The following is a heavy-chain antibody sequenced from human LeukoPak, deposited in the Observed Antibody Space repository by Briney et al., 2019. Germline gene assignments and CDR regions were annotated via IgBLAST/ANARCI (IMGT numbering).Heavy chain of an antibody. CDR3: ARDRAVAGPTRYYYYYGMDV. V-gene: IGHV3-21*01. CDR1: GFTFSSYS. D-gene: IGHD6-19*01. CDR2: ISSSSSYI. Sequence: NPGGSLRLSCAAPGFTFSSYSMNWVRQAPGKGLEWVSSISSSSSYIYYADSVKGRFTISRDNAKNSLHLQMNSLRAEDTAVCYCARDRAVAGPTRYYYYYGMDVWGQGTTVTVSS. J-gene: IGHJ6*02.